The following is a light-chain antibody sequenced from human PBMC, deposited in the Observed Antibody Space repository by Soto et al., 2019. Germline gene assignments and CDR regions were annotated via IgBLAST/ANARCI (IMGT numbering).Light chain of an antibody. CDR2: DAS. J-gene: IGKJ1*01. V-gene: IGKV1-5*01. CDR3: QQYNTYPRT. Sequence: DIQMTQSPATLSASVGDRITITCRASQSISSWLAWFQQKPGKAPNLLIYDASTLEIGVPSRFSGSGSGTELTLTISSLQPEDFATYYCQQYNTYPRTFGQGTKVEIK. CDR1: QSISSW.